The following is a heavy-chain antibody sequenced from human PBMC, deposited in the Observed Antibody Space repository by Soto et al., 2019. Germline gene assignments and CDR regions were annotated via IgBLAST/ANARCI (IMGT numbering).Heavy chain of an antibody. Sequence: QVQLVQSGAEVKKPGSSVKVSCTASGDTFSFYTISWVRQAPGQGLEWMGRTIPMLGMADYQQKFQGRVMITADKSTSTVYMFLPSLRSEDTAVYYCATNYGSGSTAFDYWGQGTLVTVSS. D-gene: IGHD3-10*01. CDR1: GDTFSFYT. J-gene: IGHJ4*02. V-gene: IGHV1-69*02. CDR3: ATNYGSGSTAFDY. CDR2: TIPMLGMA.